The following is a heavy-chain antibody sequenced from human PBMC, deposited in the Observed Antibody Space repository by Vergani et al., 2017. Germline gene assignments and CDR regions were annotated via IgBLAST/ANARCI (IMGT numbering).Heavy chain of an antibody. CDR2: ISGSGGST. V-gene: IGHV3-23*01. CDR1: GFTFNHYA. Sequence: EVQLLESGGDLVQPGGSLRLSCAASGFTFNHYAMNWVRQAPGKGLEWVSGISGSGGSTYYASSEKGRFSTSRDRTKNTLYLQMNSLSAGDTAVYYCASGEAGNSGYDCLYSYHAMDVWGQGTTVTVSS. J-gene: IGHJ6*01. CDR3: ASGEAGNSGYDCLYSYHAMDV. D-gene: IGHD5-12*01.